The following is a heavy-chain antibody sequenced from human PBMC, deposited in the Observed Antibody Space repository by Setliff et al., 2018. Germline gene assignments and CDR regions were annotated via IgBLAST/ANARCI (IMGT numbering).Heavy chain of an antibody. CDR3: ARRAVTAEYFQH. D-gene: IGHD4-17*01. Sequence: LGESLKISCKGSGYSFTTYWIGWVRQMPGKGLEWMGIIYPGDSDTRYSPSFQGQVTISADKSISTAYLQLSSLKASDTAIYYCARRAVTAEYFQHWGHGTQVTVSS. CDR1: GYSFTTYW. CDR2: IYPGDSDT. V-gene: IGHV5-51*01. J-gene: IGHJ1*01.